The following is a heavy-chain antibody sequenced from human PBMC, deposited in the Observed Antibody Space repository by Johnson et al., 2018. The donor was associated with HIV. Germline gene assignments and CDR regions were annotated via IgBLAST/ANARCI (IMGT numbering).Heavy chain of an antibody. J-gene: IGHJ3*02. Sequence: VQVVESGGGVVRPGGSLRLSCAASGFTFDDYGMSWVRQAPGKGLEWVSGINWNGGSTGYAESVKGRFTISRDNAKNSLYLQMNSLRAEDTAFYYCATYSMRLRGGDGFDIWGQGTMVTVSS. V-gene: IGHV3-20*04. CDR3: ATYSMRLRGGDGFDI. D-gene: IGHD5-24*01. CDR2: INWNGGST. CDR1: GFTFDDYG.